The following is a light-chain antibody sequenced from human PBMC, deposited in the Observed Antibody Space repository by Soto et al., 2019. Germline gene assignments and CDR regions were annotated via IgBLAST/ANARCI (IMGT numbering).Light chain of an antibody. V-gene: IGLV2-14*01. Sequence: QSALTQPASVAGSCGQTVTISCSGTNSEIGSYNYVSCYLQHAGRAPKLIVFEVSNGPAGMADLCSGSKPGDTAYLTISFLQTEDEAVYYCNSFTSSNTLPYVFGTGTTVTVL. CDR1: NSEIGSYNY. CDR3: NSFTSSNTLPYV. CDR2: EVS. J-gene: IGLJ1*01.